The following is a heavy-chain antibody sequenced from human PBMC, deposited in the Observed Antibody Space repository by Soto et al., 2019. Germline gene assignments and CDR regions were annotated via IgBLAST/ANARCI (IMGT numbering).Heavy chain of an antibody. CDR2: ISGSGGST. CDR1: GFTFSSYA. Sequence: GGSLRLSCAASGFTFSSYAMSWVRQAPGKGLEWVSAISGSGGSTYYADSVKGRFTISRDNSKNTLYLQMNSLRAEDTAVYYCAKNRKYIAVAGYDFDYWGQGTLVTVSS. J-gene: IGHJ4*02. V-gene: IGHV3-23*01. D-gene: IGHD6-19*01. CDR3: AKNRKYIAVAGYDFDY.